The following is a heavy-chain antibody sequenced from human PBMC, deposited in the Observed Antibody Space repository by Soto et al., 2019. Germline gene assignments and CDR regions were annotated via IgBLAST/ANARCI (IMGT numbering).Heavy chain of an antibody. Sequence: DSVQVSCKASGYTFTGHYIHWVRQAPEQGPEWMGEIGPESGATRYAQRFQGRVTMTRDMSITTVYMELNNLSPDDTAVYYCGRGRSGPIVGVSWGQGNPVTVS. CDR3: GRGRSGPIVGVS. V-gene: IGHV1-2*02. D-gene: IGHD1-26*01. J-gene: IGHJ5*02. CDR1: GYTFTGHY. CDR2: IGPESGAT.